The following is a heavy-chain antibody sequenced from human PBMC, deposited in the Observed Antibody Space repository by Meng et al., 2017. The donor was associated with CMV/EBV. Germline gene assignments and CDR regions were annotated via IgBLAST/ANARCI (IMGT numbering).Heavy chain of an antibody. V-gene: IGHV4-34*01. CDR1: SFSGYS. D-gene: IGHD2-2*02. J-gene: IGHJ2*01. CDR3: ARGEIVVVPAAIRFNWYFDL. Sequence: SFSGYSWSWIRQPPGKGLEWIGEINHSGSTNYNPSLKSRVTISVDTSKNQFSLKLSSVTAADTAVYYCARGEIVVVPAAIRFNWYFDLWGRGTLVTVSS. CDR2: INHSGST.